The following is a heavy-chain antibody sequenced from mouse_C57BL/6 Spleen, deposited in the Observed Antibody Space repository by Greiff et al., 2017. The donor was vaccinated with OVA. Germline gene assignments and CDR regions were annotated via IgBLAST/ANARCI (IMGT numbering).Heavy chain of an antibody. V-gene: IGHV1-59*01. CDR1: GYTFTSYW. Sequence: QVQLQQPGAELVRPGTSVKLSCKASGYTFTSYWMHWVKQRPGQGLEWIGVIDPSASYTNYNQKFKGKATLTVDPSSSTAYMQLSSLTSEDSAVYYCARRGDEGDFDDWGQGTTLTVSS. CDR2: IDPSASYT. J-gene: IGHJ2*01. D-gene: IGHD3-3*01. CDR3: ARRGDEGDFDD.